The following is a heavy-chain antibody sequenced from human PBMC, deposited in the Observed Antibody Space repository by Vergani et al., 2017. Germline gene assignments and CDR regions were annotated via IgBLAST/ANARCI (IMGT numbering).Heavy chain of an antibody. CDR3: ARVMYRDEASTGYRLEGRDI. CDR2: IYFTGST. V-gene: IGHV4-59*13. Sequence: QVQLEESGPGLVKPSETLSLTCTVSGGSFNTYYWSWIRQSPGKGLEWIGFIYFTGSTNYNSSLNSRVTMSVDTSKNQFSLKLRSVTAADTAVYFCARVMYRDEASTGYRLEGRDIWGQGTTVTISS. J-gene: IGHJ6*02. D-gene: IGHD3-9*01. CDR1: GGSFNTYY.